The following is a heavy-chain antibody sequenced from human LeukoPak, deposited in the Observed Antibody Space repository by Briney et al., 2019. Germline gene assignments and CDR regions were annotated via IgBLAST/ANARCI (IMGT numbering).Heavy chain of an antibody. CDR1: GFTFRSYD. CDR3: AREGGSHRPVDY. J-gene: IGHJ4*02. CDR2: ISSNGGRT. Sequence: GGSLRVPCAASGFTFRSYDMHWVRQALGQGLEHDSAISSNGGRTYYAIAVKGRFTISRDNSKNALYLQMGSLRAEDMAVYYCAREGGSHRPVDYWGQGTLVTVSS. V-gene: IGHV3-64*01. D-gene: IGHD1-26*01.